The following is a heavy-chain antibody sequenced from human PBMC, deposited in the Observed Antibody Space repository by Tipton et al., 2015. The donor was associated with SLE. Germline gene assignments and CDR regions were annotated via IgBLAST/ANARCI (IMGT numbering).Heavy chain of an antibody. CDR2: IYYSGST. J-gene: IGHJ5*01. V-gene: IGHV4-39*07. CDR3: ASRLAARRDTCFDS. CDR1: GGSISSSSYY. Sequence: TLSLTCTVSGGSISSSSYYWGWIRQPPGKGLEWIGSIYYSGSTYYNPSLKSRVTISVDKSKNQFSLKLTSVTAADTALYYCASRLAARRDTCFDSWGQGTLVTVSS. D-gene: IGHD6-6*01.